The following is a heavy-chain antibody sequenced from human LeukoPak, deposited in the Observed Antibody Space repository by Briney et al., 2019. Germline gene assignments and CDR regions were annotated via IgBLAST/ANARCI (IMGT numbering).Heavy chain of an antibody. CDR1: GFTFSTHW. CDR3: ASLLGYCSSTSCSTAYYYYYMDV. V-gene: IGHV3-74*01. CDR2: INNDGGVT. Sequence: GGFLRLSCAASGFTFSTHWMHWVRRAPGKGLVWVSFINNDGGVTSYVDSVKGRFTISRDNAKNSLYLQMNSLRAEDTAVYYCASLLGYCSSTSCSTAYYYYYMDVWGKGTTVTVSS. D-gene: IGHD2-2*01. J-gene: IGHJ6*03.